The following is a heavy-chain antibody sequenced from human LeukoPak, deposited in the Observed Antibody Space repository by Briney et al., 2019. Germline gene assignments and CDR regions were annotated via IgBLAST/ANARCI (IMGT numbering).Heavy chain of an antibody. CDR2: ISSSGSTI. J-gene: IGHJ3*02. D-gene: IGHD3-22*01. CDR1: GFTFSDYY. Sequence: GGSLRLSCAASGFTFSDYYMSWIRQAPGKGLEWVSYISSSGSTIYYADSVKGRFTISRDNAKNSLYLQMNSLRAEDPAVYYCASALGYYYDSSGVGDIWGQGTMVTVSS. CDR3: ASALGYYYDSSGVGDI. V-gene: IGHV3-11*01.